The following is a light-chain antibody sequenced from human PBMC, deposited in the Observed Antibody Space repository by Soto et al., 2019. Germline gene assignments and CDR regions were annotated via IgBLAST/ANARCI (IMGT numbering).Light chain of an antibody. J-gene: IGKJ4*01. CDR3: QKRSSWPTELS. V-gene: IGKV3-11*01. Sequence: EIVLTQSPATLSLSPGERATLSCRASQSVRSFLAWYQQKPGQAPRLLIYDASNRATGVPGRFSGSGSGTDYTLTIRRLEPEDFAVYYCQKRSSWPTELSFGGGTKVE. CDR1: QSVRSF. CDR2: DAS.